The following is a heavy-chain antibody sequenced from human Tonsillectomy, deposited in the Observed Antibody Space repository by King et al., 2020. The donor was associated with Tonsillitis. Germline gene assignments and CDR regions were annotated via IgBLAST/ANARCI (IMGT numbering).Heavy chain of an antibody. J-gene: IGHJ6*02. CDR2: IYYSGST. D-gene: IGHD5-18*01. CDR3: ARDFTAPYGMDV. V-gene: IGHV4-59*01. Sequence: QLQESGPGLVKPSETLSLTCTVSGGSISSYYWSWIRQPPGKGLEWIGYIYYSGSTNYNPSLKSRVTISVDTSKNQFSLKLSSVTAADTAVYYCARDFTAPYGMDVWGQGTTVTVSS. CDR1: GGSISSYY.